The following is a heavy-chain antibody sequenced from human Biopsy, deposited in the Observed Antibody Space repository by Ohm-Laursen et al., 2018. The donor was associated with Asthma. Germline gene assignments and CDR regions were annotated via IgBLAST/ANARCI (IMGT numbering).Heavy chain of an antibody. CDR2: ISHSGST. Sequence: QTLSLTCAVSGGSTSSGGYWTWIRQPPGKGLEWIGYISHSGSTYFNPSLKSRVTISLDRTKSQFSLKLSSVTAADTALYYCARAQAAQYYYGMDVWGQGTTVIVSS. CDR3: ARAQAAQYYYGMDV. V-gene: IGHV4-30-2*01. CDR1: GGSTSSGGY. J-gene: IGHJ6*02. D-gene: IGHD6-6*01.